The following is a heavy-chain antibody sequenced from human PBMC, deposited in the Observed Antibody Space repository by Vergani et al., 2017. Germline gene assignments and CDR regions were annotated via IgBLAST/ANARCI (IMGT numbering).Heavy chain of an antibody. CDR1: GSTFSSYA. CDR2: ISGSGGST. D-gene: IGHD6-19*01. V-gene: IGHV3-23*04. CDR3: ARGIAVAGTLYFDL. J-gene: IGHJ2*01. Sequence: VQLVESGGGVVQPGRSLRLSCAASGSTFSSYAMSWVRQAPGKGLEWVSAISGSGGSTYYADSVKGRFTISRDNSKNTLYLQMNSLRAEDTAVYYCARGIAVAGTLYFDLGGRGTLVTVSS.